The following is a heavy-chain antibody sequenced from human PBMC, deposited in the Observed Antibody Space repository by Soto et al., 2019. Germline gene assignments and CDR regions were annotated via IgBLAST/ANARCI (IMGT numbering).Heavy chain of an antibody. CDR3: AKMMAPKAS. D-gene: IGHD3-16*01. CDR1: GFTTNKHA. J-gene: IGHJ5*02. CDR2: ISDSGADK. Sequence: EVQLLESGGGLIQRGGSLRLSCAVSGFTTNKHAMSWVRQAPEKGLEWVAGISDSGADKFYAESVRGRFSISRDGSRNKVYMQMRPLTPDATAFYYCAKMMAPKASWGQGPPFTVSS. V-gene: IGHV3-23*01.